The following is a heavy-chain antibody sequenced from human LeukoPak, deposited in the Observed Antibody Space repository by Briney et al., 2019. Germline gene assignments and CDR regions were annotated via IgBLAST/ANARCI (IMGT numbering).Heavy chain of an antibody. CDR3: AREGGLGSGSYYNVFGY. D-gene: IGHD3-10*01. V-gene: IGHV3-48*03. CDR2: ISSSGSTI. Sequence: GGSLRLSCAASGFTFSSYEMNWVRQAPGKGLEWVSYISSSGSTIYYADSVKGRFTISRDNAKNSLYLQMNSLRAEDTAVYYCAREGGLGSGSYYNVFGYWGQGTLVTVSS. CDR1: GFTFSSYE. J-gene: IGHJ4*02.